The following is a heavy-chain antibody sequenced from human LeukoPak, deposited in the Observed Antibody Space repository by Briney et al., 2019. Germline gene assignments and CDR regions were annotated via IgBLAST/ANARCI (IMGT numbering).Heavy chain of an antibody. CDR1: GGSISSYY. CDR2: IYYSGST. D-gene: IGHD6-19*01. CDR3: ATGTVALRAFDI. J-gene: IGHJ3*02. V-gene: IGHV4-59*01. Sequence: SETLSLTCTVSGGSISSYYWSWIRQPPGKGLEWIGYIYYSGSTNYNPSLKSRVTISVDTSKNQFSLKLSSVTAADTAVYYCATGTVALRAFDIWGQGTMVTVSS.